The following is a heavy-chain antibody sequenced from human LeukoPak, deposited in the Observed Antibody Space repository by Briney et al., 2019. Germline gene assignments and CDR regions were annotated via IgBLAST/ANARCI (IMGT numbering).Heavy chain of an antibody. Sequence: GGSLRLSCAASGFTFSDYYMSWIRQAPGKGLEWVSYISSSSSTIYYADSVKGRFTISRDNAKNSLYLQMNSLRAEDTAVYYCARDVVVPAAIYWGQGTLVTVSS. CDR2: ISSSSSTI. CDR3: ARDVVVPAAIY. CDR1: GFTFSDYY. J-gene: IGHJ4*02. V-gene: IGHV3-11*04. D-gene: IGHD2-2*01.